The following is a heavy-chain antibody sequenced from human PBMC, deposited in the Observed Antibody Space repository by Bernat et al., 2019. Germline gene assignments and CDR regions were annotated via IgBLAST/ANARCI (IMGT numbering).Heavy chain of an antibody. CDR3: AHRRCDSTTCHPYDYYTMDV. CDR2: VYWDDDK. D-gene: IGHD2-2*01. CDR1: GFSLSTRGVG. V-gene: IGHV2-5*02. J-gene: IGHJ6*02. Sequence: QITLKESGPTLVKPTQPLTLTCTFSGFSLSTRGVGVGWIRQPPGKALEWLALVYWDDDKRYSPSLKSRLTVTKDTSRNQVVLTLTNVDPMDTGTYYCAHRRCDSTTCHPYDYYTMDVWGHGTTVTVSS.